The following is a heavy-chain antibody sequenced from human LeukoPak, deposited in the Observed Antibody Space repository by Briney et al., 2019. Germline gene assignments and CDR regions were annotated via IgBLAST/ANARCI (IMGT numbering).Heavy chain of an antibody. CDR2: INPNSGGT. CDR3: ARDRLGIWSYDFWSGIFDY. Sequence: GASVKVSCKASGYTFTGYYMHWVRQAPGQGLEWMGWINPNSGGTNYAQKFQGRVTMTRDTSISTAYMELSRLRSDDTAVYYCARDRLGIWSYDFWSGIFDYWGQGTLVTVSS. CDR1: GYTFTGYY. D-gene: IGHD3-3*01. J-gene: IGHJ4*02. V-gene: IGHV1-2*02.